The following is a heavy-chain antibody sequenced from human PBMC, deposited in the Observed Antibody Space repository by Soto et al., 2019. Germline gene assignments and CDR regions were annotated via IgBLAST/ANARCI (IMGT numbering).Heavy chain of an antibody. CDR1: GFTFDDYA. J-gene: IGHJ4*02. CDR2: ITWNRDII. CDR3: ASRSATVLSFTY. Sequence: HPGGSLRLSCAASGFTFDDYAMHWVRQAPGKGLEWVAGITWNRDIIVYADSVKGRFTISRDNAKNSLSLQMDSLRPEDTAVYYCASRSATVLSFTYWGPGTQVTVSS. V-gene: IGHV3-9*01. D-gene: IGHD2-8*01.